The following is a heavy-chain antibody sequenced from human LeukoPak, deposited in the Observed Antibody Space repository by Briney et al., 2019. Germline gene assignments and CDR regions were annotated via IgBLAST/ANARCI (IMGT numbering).Heavy chain of an antibody. D-gene: IGHD6-19*01. V-gene: IGHV1-2*02. CDR2: INPNSGDT. Sequence: AAVKVSCTASGYTFTGYSMHWVRQAPGQGLEWMGWINPNSGDTNYAQTFPGRVTVPRDTSISTAYMELSRLRSDDTAVYYCARVGSSGWYVHPTLDYWGQGTLLTVSS. CDR1: GYTFTGYS. J-gene: IGHJ4*02. CDR3: ARVGSSGWYVHPTLDY.